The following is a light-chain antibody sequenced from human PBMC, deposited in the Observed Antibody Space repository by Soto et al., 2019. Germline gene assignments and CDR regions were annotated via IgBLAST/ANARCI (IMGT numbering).Light chain of an antibody. CDR2: DAS. CDR1: QSISSW. CDR3: QQYNSYSPT. Sequence: NQMPQSPSTLSASVGDRVTITCRASQSISSWLAWYQQKPGKAPKLLIYDASSLESGVPSRFSGSGSGTEFTLTISSLQPDDFATYYCQQYNSYSPTFGQGTKVDIK. J-gene: IGKJ1*01. V-gene: IGKV1-5*01.